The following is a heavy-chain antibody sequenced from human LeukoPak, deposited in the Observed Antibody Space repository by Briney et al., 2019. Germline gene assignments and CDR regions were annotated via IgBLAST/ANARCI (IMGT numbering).Heavy chain of an antibody. CDR2: INSDGSAT. V-gene: IGHV3-74*01. Sequence: GGSLRLSRAASGFTFTTSWMHWVRQAPGKGLVWVSRINSDGSATNYADSVKGRFTISRDNTKNTLSLQMYSLRGEDTAVYYCAGDQKKNYYMNVWGKGTTVTVSS. J-gene: IGHJ6*03. CDR3: AGDQKKNYYMNV. CDR1: GFTFTTSW.